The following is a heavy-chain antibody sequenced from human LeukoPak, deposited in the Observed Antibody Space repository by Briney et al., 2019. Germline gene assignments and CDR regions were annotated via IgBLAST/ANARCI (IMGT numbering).Heavy chain of an antibody. Sequence: PGGSLRLSCAASGFTSRSYGMHWVRRAPGKGLEWVALIWHDGSNKYYADSVKGRFTLSRDNSKDTLYLQMNSLRVEDTAVYYCARAIYYYGSRNYPNLDYWGQGTLVTVSS. J-gene: IGHJ4*02. D-gene: IGHD3-10*01. CDR3: ARAIYYYGSRNYPNLDY. CDR1: GFTSRSYG. CDR2: IWHDGSNK. V-gene: IGHV3-33*03.